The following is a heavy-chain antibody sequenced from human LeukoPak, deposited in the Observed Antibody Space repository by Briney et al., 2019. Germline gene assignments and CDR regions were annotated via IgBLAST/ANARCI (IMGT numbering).Heavy chain of an antibody. D-gene: IGHD4-17*01. CDR2: IYYSGST. V-gene: IGHV4-59*01. Sequence: SETLSLTCTVSGGSISSYYWSWIRQPPGKGLEWIGYIYYSGSTNYNPSLKSRVTISVDTSKNQFSLKLSSVTAADTAVYYCARASPYDYGVPNNAFDIWGQGTMVTVSS. CDR1: GGSISSYY. CDR3: ARASPYDYGVPNNAFDI. J-gene: IGHJ3*02.